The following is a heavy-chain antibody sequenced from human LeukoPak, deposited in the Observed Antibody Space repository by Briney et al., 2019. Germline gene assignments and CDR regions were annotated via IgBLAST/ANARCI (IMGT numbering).Heavy chain of an antibody. CDR3: AREGRRASSWFDYYYYMDV. CDR2: IYTSGST. V-gene: IGHV4-4*07. CDR1: GGSISSYY. J-gene: IGHJ6*03. D-gene: IGHD6-13*01. Sequence: SETLSLTCTVSGGSISSYYWSWIRQPAGKGLEWIGRIYTSGSTNYNPSLKSRVTISVDTSKNQFSLKLSSVTAADTAVYYCAREGRRASSWFDYYYYMDVWGKGTTVTVSS.